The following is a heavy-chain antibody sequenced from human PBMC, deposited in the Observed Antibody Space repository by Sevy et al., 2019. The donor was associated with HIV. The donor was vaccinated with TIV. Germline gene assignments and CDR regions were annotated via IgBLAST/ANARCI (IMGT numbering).Heavy chain of an antibody. CDR1: GYTFTSYG. D-gene: IGHD6-13*01. CDR2: ISAYNGNT. V-gene: IGHV1-18*01. CDR3: ARVKGEVAAAGSLYYYYYSMDV. Sequence: ASVKVSCKASGYTFTSYGISWVRQAPGQGLEWIGWISAYNGNTNYAQKLQGRVTMTTDTSTSTAYMELRSLRSDDTAVYYCARVKGEVAAAGSLYYYYYSMDVWGQGTTVTVSS. J-gene: IGHJ6*02.